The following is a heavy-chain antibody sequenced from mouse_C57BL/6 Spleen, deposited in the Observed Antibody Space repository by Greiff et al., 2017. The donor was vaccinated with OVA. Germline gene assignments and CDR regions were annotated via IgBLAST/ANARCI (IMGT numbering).Heavy chain of an antibody. CDR2: IYPGSGST. J-gene: IGHJ3*01. V-gene: IGHV1-55*01. CDR3: ARRRDSSFAY. Sequence: QVHVKQPGAELVKPGASVKMSCKASGYTFTSYWITWVKQRPGQGLEWIGDIYPGSGSTNYNEKFKSKATLTVDTSSSTAYMQLSSLTSEDSAVYYCARRRDSSFAYWGQGTLVTVSA. CDR1: GYTFTSYW. D-gene: IGHD3-2*01.